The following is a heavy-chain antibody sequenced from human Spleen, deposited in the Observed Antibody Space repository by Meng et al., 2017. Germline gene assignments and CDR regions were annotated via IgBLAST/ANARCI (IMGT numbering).Heavy chain of an antibody. CDR2: INHSGST. D-gene: IGHD4-11*01. CDR3: ARGPTTMAHDFDY. CDR1: GGSFSDYY. J-gene: IGHJ4*02. Sequence: QWQLTRLGAGPLKPSGTLSLPGVVSGGSFSDYYWGWIRQPPGKGLEWIGEINHSGSTNYNPSLESRATISVDTSQNNLSLKLSSVTAADSAVYYCARGPTTMAHDFDYWGQGTLVTVSS. V-gene: IGHV4-34*01.